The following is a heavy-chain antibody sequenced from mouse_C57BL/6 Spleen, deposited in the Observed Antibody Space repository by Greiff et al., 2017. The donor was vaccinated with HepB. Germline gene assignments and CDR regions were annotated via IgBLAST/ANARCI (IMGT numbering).Heavy chain of an antibody. CDR2: ISSGSSTI. Sequence: EVKLVESGGGLVKPGGSLKLSCAASGFTFSDYGMHWVRQAPEKGLEWVAYISSGSSTIYYADTVKGRFTISRDNAKNTLFLQMTSLRSEDTAMYYCARGRWLLLYFDYWGQGTTLTVSS. D-gene: IGHD2-3*01. V-gene: IGHV5-17*01. CDR1: GFTFSDYG. CDR3: ARGRWLLLYFDY. J-gene: IGHJ2*01.